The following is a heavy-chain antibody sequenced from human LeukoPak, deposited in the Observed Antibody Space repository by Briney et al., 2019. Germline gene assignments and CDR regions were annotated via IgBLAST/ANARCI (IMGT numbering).Heavy chain of an antibody. J-gene: IGHJ5*02. Sequence: ASVKVSCKASGGTFSSYAISWVRQAPGQGLEWMGWINPNSGGTNYAQKFQGRVTMTRDTSISTAYMELSRLRSDDTAVYYCARDSGADILTGYYPAIRPWFDPWGQGTLVTVSS. D-gene: IGHD3-9*01. CDR2: INPNSGGT. V-gene: IGHV1-2*02. CDR3: ARDSGADILTGYYPAIRPWFDP. CDR1: GGTFSSYA.